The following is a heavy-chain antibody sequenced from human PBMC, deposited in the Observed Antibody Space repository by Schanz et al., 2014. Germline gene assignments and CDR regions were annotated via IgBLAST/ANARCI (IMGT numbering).Heavy chain of an antibody. CDR2: ISPTGSST. V-gene: IGHV3-23*01. Sequence: EVKLLESGGHLVQPGGSLRLSCVASGFTFSTYAMTWVRQAPGKGLEWVSNISPTGSSTYYADSVKGRFTISRDNSKNTLYLQMNSLRAEDTAIYFCAKDVRPVANTVHFYYMDVWGQGTTVTVSS. CDR1: GFTFSTYA. D-gene: IGHD6-19*01. J-gene: IGHJ6*02. CDR3: AKDVRPVANTVHFYYMDV.